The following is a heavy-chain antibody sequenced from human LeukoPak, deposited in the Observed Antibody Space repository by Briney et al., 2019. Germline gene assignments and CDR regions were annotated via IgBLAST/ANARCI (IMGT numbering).Heavy chain of an antibody. CDR1: GFTFSSYA. CDR3: ARGRGLYCSSTSCSSFDY. CDR2: ISSNGGST. Sequence: GGSLRLSCEASGFTFSSYAMHWVRQAPGKGLEYVSAISSNGGSTYYANSVKGRFTISRDNSKNTLYLQMGSLRAEDMAVYYCARGRGLYCSSTSCSSFDYWGQGTLVTVSS. D-gene: IGHD2-2*01. J-gene: IGHJ4*02. V-gene: IGHV3-64*01.